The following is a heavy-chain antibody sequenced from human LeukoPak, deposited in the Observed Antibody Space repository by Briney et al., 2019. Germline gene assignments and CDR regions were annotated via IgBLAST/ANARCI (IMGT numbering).Heavy chain of an antibody. CDR1: GGSFSGYY. CDR3: ARDEIGDGFYGGNSYYFDY. V-gene: IGHV4-34*01. D-gene: IGHD4-23*01. CDR2: INHSGST. Sequence: SETLSLTCAVYGGSFSGYYWSWIRQPPGKGLEWIGEINHSGSTNYNPSLKSRVTISVDTSKNQFSLKLSSVTAADTAVYYCARDEIGDGFYGGNSYYFDYWGQGTLVTVSS. J-gene: IGHJ4*02.